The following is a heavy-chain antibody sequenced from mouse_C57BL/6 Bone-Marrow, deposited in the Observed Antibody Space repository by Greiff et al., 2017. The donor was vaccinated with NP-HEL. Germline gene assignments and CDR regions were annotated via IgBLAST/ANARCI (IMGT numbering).Heavy chain of an antibody. CDR2: IDPSDSYT. Sequence: QLQQPGAELVRPGTSVKLSCKASGYTFTSYWMHWVKQRPRQGLEWIGVIDPSDSYTNYNQKFKGKATLTVDTSSSTAYMQLSSLTSEDSAVYYCARSMVTASWFAYWGQGTLVTVSA. V-gene: IGHV1-59*01. D-gene: IGHD2-2*01. CDR3: ARSMVTASWFAY. CDR1: GYTFTSYW. J-gene: IGHJ3*01.